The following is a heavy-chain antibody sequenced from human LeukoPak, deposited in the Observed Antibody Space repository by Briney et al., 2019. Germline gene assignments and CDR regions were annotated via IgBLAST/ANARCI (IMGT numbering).Heavy chain of an antibody. CDR1: GGSISSGGFY. D-gene: IGHD3-22*01. CDR2: IYYSGST. J-gene: IGHJ4*02. V-gene: IGHV4-31*03. Sequence: SQTLSLTCTVSGGSISSGGFYWSSISQHPGKGPEWIGYIYYSGSTYYNPSLRSRLTISLDTSRNQFSLKLSSVTAADTAVYYCARSPSGFYNDYWGQGTLVTVSS. CDR3: ARSPSGFYNDY.